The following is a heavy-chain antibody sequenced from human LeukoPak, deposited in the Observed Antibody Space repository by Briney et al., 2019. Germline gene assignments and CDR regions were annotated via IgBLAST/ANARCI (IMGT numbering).Heavy chain of an antibody. Sequence: GGSLRLSCAASGFTFSSYSMNWVRQAPGKGLEWVSSISSSSSYIYYADSVKGRFIISRDNAKNSLYLQMNSLRAEDTAVYYCARASADAFDIWGQGTMVTVSS. CDR1: GFTFSSYS. CDR3: ARASADAFDI. J-gene: IGHJ3*02. V-gene: IGHV3-21*01. CDR2: ISSSSSYI.